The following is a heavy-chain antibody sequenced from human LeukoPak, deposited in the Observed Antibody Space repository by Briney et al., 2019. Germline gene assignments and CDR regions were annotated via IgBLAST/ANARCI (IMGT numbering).Heavy chain of an antibody. D-gene: IGHD3-10*01. V-gene: IGHV5-51*01. CDR3: ATNTMFRGIHAFDI. CDR1: GYSFSNYW. Sequence: GESLKISCKGFGYSFSNYWIGWVRQMPGKGLEWMGIIYPGDSDTRYSPSFQGQVTISADKSISTAYLQWSSLKASDSAMYYCATNTMFRGIHAFDIWGQGTMVTVSS. J-gene: IGHJ3*02. CDR2: IYPGDSDT.